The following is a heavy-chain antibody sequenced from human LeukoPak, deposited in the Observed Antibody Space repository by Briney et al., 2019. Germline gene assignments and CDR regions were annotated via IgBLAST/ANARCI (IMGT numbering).Heavy chain of an antibody. CDR3: VNTYGDYAGY. CDR1: GYTFTGYY. Sequence: ASVKVSCKASGYTFTGYYMHWVRQAPGQGLEWMGRINPNSGGTKYAQKFQGRVTMTRDTSISTAYMELSRLRSDDTAVYYCVNTYGDYAGYWGQGTLVTVSS. J-gene: IGHJ4*02. V-gene: IGHV1-2*06. CDR2: INPNSGGT. D-gene: IGHD4-17*01.